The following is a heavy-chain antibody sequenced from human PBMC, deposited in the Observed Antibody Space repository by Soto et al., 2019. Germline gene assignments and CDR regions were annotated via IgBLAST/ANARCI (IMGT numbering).Heavy chain of an antibody. Sequence: QVQLQESGPGLVRPSETLSLTCAVSGGSVSSGLYYWTWIRQPPGKGLEWIGYVYHSGSTNYNTSLESRVTIALDTSKNHSSPRLRSLTAAATAVYYCATSEGTTVTACRNYDYYPGSVVLSQGSRVTV. V-gene: IGHV4-61*03. J-gene: IGHJ6*02. CDR2: VYHSGST. CDR1: GGSVSSGLYY. CDR3: ATSEGTTVTACRNYDYYPGSVV. D-gene: IGHD4-17*01.